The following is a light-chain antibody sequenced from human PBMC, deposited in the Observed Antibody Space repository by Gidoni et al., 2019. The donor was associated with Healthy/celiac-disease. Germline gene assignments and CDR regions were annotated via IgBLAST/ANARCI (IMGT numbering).Light chain of an antibody. CDR1: QSVSSY. V-gene: IGKV3-11*01. CDR2: DAS. CDR3: QQRSNWLT. J-gene: IGKJ4*01. Sequence: EIVLTQSPATRSLSPGASAPLPCRARQSVSSYLGWYQKKPGQAPRLLTYDASNRATGIPARFSGSGSGTYFTLTISILAPEDFAVYYCQQRSNWLTFXGXTKVXIK.